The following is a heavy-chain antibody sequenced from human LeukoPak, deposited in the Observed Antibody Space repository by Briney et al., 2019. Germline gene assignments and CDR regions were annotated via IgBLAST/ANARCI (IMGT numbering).Heavy chain of an antibody. J-gene: IGHJ4*02. CDR3: ARGLTYYDFWSGYYTIDY. D-gene: IGHD3-3*01. CDR1: GFTFSSYS. V-gene: IGHV3-21*01. CDR2: ISSSSSYI. Sequence: GGSLRLSXAASGFTFSSYSMNWVRQAPGKGLEWVSSISSSSSYIYYADSVKGRFTISRDNAKNSLYLQMNSLRAEDTAVYYCARGLTYYDFWSGYYTIDYWGQGTLVTVSP.